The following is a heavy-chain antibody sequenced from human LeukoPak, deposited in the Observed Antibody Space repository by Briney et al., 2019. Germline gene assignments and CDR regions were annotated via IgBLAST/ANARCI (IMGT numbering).Heavy chain of an antibody. V-gene: IGHV1-2*02. D-gene: IGHD6-19*01. CDR3: ARSVAGILHFDY. J-gene: IGHJ4*02. Sequence: ASVKVSCKASGYTFTGYYMHWVRQAPGQGLEWMGWINPNSGGTNYAQKFQGRVTMTRDTSISTAYMELSRLRSDDTAAYYCARSVAGILHFDYWGQGTLVTVSS. CDR2: INPNSGGT. CDR1: GYTFTGYY.